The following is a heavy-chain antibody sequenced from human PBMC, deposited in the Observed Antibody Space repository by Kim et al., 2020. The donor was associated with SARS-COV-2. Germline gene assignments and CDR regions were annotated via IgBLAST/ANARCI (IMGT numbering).Heavy chain of an antibody. Sequence: GGSLRLSCAGSGFTFGSAHMHWVRQAPGKGLEWVALISADESNKDYVDSVKGRFTVSRDNSQNTLFLQIDSLRAEDTAVYYCAREGHSSGRAGSFDYWGQGPLVTVSS. CDR1: GFTFGSAH. V-gene: IGHV3-30*03. CDR3: AREGHSSGRAGSFDY. J-gene: IGHJ4*02. CDR2: ISADESNK. D-gene: IGHD6-19*01.